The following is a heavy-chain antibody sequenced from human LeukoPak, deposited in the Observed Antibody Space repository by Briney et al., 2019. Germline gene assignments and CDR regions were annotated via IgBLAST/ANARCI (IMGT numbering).Heavy chain of an antibody. V-gene: IGHV4-4*07. CDR1: GGSISSYY. D-gene: IGHD1-26*01. CDR2: IYTSGST. Sequence: SETLSLTCTVSGGSISSYYWSWIRQPAGKGLEWIGRIYTSGSTNYNPSPKSRVTMSVDTSKNQFSLKLSSVTAADTAVYYCARSGSYFPNWYFDLWGRGTLVTVSS. J-gene: IGHJ2*01. CDR3: ARSGSYFPNWYFDL.